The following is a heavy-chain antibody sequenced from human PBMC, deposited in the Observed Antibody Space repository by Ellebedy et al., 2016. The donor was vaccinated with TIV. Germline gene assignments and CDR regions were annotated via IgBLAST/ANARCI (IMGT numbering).Heavy chain of an antibody. V-gene: IGHV4-61*08. Sequence: MPSETLSLTCTVSGVSMSSNDYYWGWIRQPPGKGLEWIGFIFHTGDTNYSPSLKSRVAISLDTSKNQFSLKLTSVTDADTAVYYCARGGASSKYFDYWGLGTLVTVSS. CDR2: IFHTGDT. CDR3: ARGGASSKYFDY. J-gene: IGHJ4*02. CDR1: GVSMSSNDYY.